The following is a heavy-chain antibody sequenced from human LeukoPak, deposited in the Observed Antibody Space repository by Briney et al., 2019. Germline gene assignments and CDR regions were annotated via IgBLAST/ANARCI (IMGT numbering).Heavy chain of an antibody. Sequence: PGGSLRLSCAASGFTFSSYAMSWIRQPPGKGLEWIGEINHSGSTNYNPSLKSRVTISVDTSKNQFSLKLSSVTAADTAVYYCASFWGYCSSTSCYMGDYWGQGTLVTVSS. D-gene: IGHD2-2*02. CDR1: GFTFSSYA. J-gene: IGHJ4*02. CDR2: INHSGST. V-gene: IGHV4-34*01. CDR3: ASFWGYCSSTSCYMGDY.